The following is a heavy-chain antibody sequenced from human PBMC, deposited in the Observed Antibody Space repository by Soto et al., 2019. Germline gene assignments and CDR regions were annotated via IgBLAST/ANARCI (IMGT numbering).Heavy chain of an antibody. Sequence: SVKVSCKASGGTFSSYAISWVRQAPGQGLEWMGGIIPIFGTANYAQKFQGRVAITADESTSTAYMELSSLRSEDTAVYYCARDSYYYGSGSYYNDPSPNYGMDVWGQGTTVTVSS. V-gene: IGHV1-69*13. CDR3: ARDSYYYGSGSYYNDPSPNYGMDV. D-gene: IGHD3-10*01. CDR1: GGTFSSYA. CDR2: IIPIFGTA. J-gene: IGHJ6*02.